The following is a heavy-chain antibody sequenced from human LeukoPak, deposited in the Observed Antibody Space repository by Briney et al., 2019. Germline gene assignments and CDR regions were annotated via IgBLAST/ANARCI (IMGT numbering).Heavy chain of an antibody. J-gene: IGHJ6*04. CDR3: ARDLIGSGSMDV. CDR2: ISSSSSYI. D-gene: IGHD3-10*01. CDR1: GFTFSSYS. Sequence: GGSLRLSCAASGFTFSSYSMNWVRQAPGKGLEWVSSISSSSSYIYYADSVKGRFTISRDNAKNSLYLQMNSLRAEDTAGYYCARDLIGSGSMDVWGKGTTVTISS. V-gene: IGHV3-21*01.